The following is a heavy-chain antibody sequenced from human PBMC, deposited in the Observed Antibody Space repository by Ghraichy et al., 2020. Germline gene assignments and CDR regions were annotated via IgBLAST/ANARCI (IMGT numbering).Heavy chain of an antibody. CDR3: FFLGGKN. Sequence: GGTLRLSCAASGFTFSSYWMHWVRQAPGKGLVWVSRISSDGSSTNYADSVKGRFTISRDNAKNTLYLQMISLRAEDTAVYYCFFLGGKNWGQGTLVTVSS. J-gene: IGHJ4*02. V-gene: IGHV3-74*01. D-gene: IGHD3-10*01. CDR2: ISSDGSST. CDR1: GFTFSSYW.